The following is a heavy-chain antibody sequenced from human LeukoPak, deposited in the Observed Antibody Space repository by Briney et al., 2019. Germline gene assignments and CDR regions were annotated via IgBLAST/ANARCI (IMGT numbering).Heavy chain of an antibody. J-gene: IGHJ4*02. D-gene: IGHD1-26*01. Sequence: ASVKVSCKAPGYTFTSYYMHWVRQAPGQGLEWMGIINPSGGSTSYAQKFQGRVTMTRDTSTSTVYMELRSLRSDDTAVYYCARGQVGAAYSFWGQGTLVTVPS. CDR2: INPSGGST. CDR1: GYTFTSYY. CDR3: ARGQVGAAYSF. V-gene: IGHV1-46*01.